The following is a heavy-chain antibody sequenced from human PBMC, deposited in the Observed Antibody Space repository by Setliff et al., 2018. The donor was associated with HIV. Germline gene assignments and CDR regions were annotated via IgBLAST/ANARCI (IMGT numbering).Heavy chain of an antibody. D-gene: IGHD3-16*01. Sequence: SETLSLTCTVSGVSISSTNYYWAWIRQPPGEGLEWIGNILYGGTTFYNPSLRSRVTISVDTSKNQFSLKLSSVTAADTAVYYWERPQMGWGGGSHFDHWGQGTLVTVSS. CDR2: ILYGGTT. V-gene: IGHV4-39*01. CDR1: GVSISSTNYY. J-gene: IGHJ4*02. CDR3: ERPQMGWGGGSHFDH.